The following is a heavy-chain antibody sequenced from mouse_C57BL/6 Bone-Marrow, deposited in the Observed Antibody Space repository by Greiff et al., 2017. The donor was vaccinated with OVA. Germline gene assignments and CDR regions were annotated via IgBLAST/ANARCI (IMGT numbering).Heavy chain of an antibody. CDR3: ASIYYGLYYAMDY. J-gene: IGHJ4*01. Sequence: EVNVVESEGGLVQPGSSMKLSCTASGFTFSDYYMAWVRQVPEKGLDWVANINYDGSSTYYLDSLKSRFIISRDNAKNILYLQMSSLKSEDTATYYCASIYYGLYYAMDYWGQGASVTVSS. CDR1: GFTFSDYY. V-gene: IGHV5-16*01. D-gene: IGHD2-1*01. CDR2: INYDGSST.